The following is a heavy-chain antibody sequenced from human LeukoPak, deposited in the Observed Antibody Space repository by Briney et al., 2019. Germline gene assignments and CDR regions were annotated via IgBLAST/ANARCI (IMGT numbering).Heavy chain of an antibody. V-gene: IGHV5-51*01. J-gene: IGHJ4*02. Sequence: KIGESLKISCKGSGYSFTSYWIGWVRQMPGKGLEWMGIIYPGDSDTRYNPSLQGQVTISADRSTSTAYLQWSSLKASDTAMYYCVRHAFCTNAVCYGEGDDFWGQGTLIIVSS. CDR3: VRHAFCTNAVCYGEGDDF. D-gene: IGHD2-8*01. CDR1: GYSFTSYW. CDR2: IYPGDSDT.